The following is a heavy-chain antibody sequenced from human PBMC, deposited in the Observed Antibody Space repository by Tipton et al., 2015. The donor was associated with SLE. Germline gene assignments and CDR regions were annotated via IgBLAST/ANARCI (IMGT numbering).Heavy chain of an antibody. V-gene: IGHV1-2*02. Sequence: QLVQSGAEVKKPGASVKVSCKASGYTFTGYYMHWVRQAPGQGLEWMGWINPNSGSTNYAQKFQGRVTMTRDTSISTAYMELSRLRYDDPAVYYCARVGGSSWYDSQFDTWGQGTLVTVSS. D-gene: IGHD6-13*01. CDR1: GYTFTGYY. CDR2: INPNSGST. J-gene: IGHJ5*02. CDR3: ARVGGSSWYDSQFDT.